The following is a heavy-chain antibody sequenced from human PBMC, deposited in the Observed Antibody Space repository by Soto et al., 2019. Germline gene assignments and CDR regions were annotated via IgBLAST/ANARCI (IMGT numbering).Heavy chain of an antibody. CDR1: GDSVISATYY. CDR3: ARVLPGIAAAYDAFDV. J-gene: IGHJ3*01. V-gene: IGHV4-61*01. Sequence: QVQLQESGPGLVKPSETLSLTCTVSGDSVISATYYWSWIRQPPGKGLEWIGYIYYDGGTTYNSSLKSLVHISTDPSRSQLSLQLTSATPADTAVYYCARVLPGIAAAYDAFDVWGQGTMVTVSS. CDR2: IYYDGGT. D-gene: IGHD6-13*01.